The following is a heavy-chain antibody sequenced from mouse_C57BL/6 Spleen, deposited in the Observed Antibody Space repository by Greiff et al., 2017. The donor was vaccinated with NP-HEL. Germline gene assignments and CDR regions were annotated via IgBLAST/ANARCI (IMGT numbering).Heavy chain of an antibody. CDR2: FYPGSGSI. Sequence: VKLMESGAELVKPGASVKLSCKASGYTFTEYTIHWVKQRSGQGLEWIGWFYPGSGSIKYNEKFKDKATLTADKSSSTVYMELSRLTSEDSAVYFCARHPQLAHYFDYWGQGTTLTVSS. V-gene: IGHV1-62-2*01. D-gene: IGHD4-1*02. J-gene: IGHJ2*01. CDR3: ARHPQLAHYFDY. CDR1: GYTFTEYT.